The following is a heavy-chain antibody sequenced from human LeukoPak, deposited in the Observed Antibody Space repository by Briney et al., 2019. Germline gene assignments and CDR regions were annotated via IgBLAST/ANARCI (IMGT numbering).Heavy chain of an antibody. D-gene: IGHD6-6*01. CDR1: GYTFTGYY. CDR2: INPNSGGT. J-gene: IGHJ5*02. V-gene: IGHV1-2*02. Sequence: ASVKVSCKASGYTFTGYYMHWVRQAPGQGLEWMGWINPNSGGTNYAQKFQGRVTMTRDASISTAYMELSRLRSDDTAVYYCARDLIAARRNWFDPWGQGTLVTVSS. CDR3: ARDLIAARRNWFDP.